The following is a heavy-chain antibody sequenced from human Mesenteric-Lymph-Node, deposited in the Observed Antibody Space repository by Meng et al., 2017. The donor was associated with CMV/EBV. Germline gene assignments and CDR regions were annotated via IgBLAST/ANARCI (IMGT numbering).Heavy chain of an antibody. CDR2: ISYDGSNK. V-gene: IGHV3-30-3*01. CDR1: GSTFSSYA. J-gene: IGHJ4*02. D-gene: IGHD1-26*01. Sequence: GSTFSSYAIDGGRQAPGKGVEGVAVISYDGSNKDYADAVKGRFTISRDNSKNALYLQMNSLRAEDTAVYYCARDRYSGSRGYFDYWGQGTLVTVSS. CDR3: ARDRYSGSRGYFDY.